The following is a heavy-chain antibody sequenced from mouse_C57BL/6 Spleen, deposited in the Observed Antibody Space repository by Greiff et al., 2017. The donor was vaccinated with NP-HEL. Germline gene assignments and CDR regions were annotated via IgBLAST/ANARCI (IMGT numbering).Heavy chain of an antibody. Sequence: QVQLQQPGAELVKPGASVKVSCKASGYTFTSYWMHWVKQRPGQGLEWIGRIHPSDSDTNYNQKFKGKATLTVDKSSSTAYMQLRSLTSEDSAVYYCARAVPHYAMDYWGQGTSVTVSS. V-gene: IGHV1-74*01. D-gene: IGHD3-3*01. CDR3: ARAVPHYAMDY. CDR1: GYTFTSYW. J-gene: IGHJ4*01. CDR2: IHPSDSDT.